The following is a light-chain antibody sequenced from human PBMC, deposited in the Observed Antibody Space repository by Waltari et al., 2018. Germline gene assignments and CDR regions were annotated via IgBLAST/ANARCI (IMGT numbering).Light chain of an antibody. CDR2: GAS. CDR3: QQYNNWIIT. V-gene: IGKV3-15*01. CDR1: QSVSSN. J-gene: IGKJ5*01. Sequence: EIVMTQSPATLSVSPGERATLSCRASQSVSSNLAWYQQKPGQAPRLLIYGASTRDTGIPARFSGRGSGTEFTLTISSLQSEDFGVYFCQQYNNWIITFGQGTRLEI.